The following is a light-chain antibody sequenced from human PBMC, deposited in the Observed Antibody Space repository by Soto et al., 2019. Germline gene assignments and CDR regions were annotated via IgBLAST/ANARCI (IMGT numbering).Light chain of an antibody. CDR3: GSYTSSSTRV. J-gene: IGLJ1*01. CDR2: EVS. Sequence: QSALTQPASVSGSPGQSITISCTGTSSDVGGYNYVSWYQQHPGKAPKLMIYEVSNRPSGVSNRFTGSKSGNTASLTISGLQSEDEADYYCGSYTSSSTRVFGTGTKFTVL. CDR1: SSDVGGYNY. V-gene: IGLV2-14*01.